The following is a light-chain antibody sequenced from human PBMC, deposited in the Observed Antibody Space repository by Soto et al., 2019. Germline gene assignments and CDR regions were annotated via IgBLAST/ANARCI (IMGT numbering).Light chain of an antibody. CDR3: QQYYSYPLFT. J-gene: IGKJ3*01. V-gene: IGKV1-8*01. CDR1: QGISSY. Sequence: AIRMTQSPSSFSASTGDRVTITCRASQGISSYLAWYQQKPGKAPKLLIYAASTLQSGVPSRISGSGSGTDFTLTISYLQSEDFATYYCQQYYSYPLFTFGPGTKVDI. CDR2: AAS.